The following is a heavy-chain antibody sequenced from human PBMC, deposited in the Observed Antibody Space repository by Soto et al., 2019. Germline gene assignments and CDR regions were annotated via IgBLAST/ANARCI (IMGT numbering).Heavy chain of an antibody. V-gene: IGHV3-33*05. J-gene: IGHJ5*02. Sequence: QVQVVASGGGVVQPGRSLTLSCVTSGFIFTPYGMHWFRQGPGKGLDWVAAIQSDGSKKYYADSVKGRFTISRDDSRNTLYLQMNNLRAEDTAQYYWGRDLQVGVIYFDPWGQGTLVTVSS. D-gene: IGHD1-26*01. CDR2: IQSDGSKK. CDR1: GFIFTPYG. CDR3: GRDLQVGVIYFDP.